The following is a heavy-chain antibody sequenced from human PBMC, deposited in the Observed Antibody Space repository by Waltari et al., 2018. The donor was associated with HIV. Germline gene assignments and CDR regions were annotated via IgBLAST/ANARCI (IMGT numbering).Heavy chain of an antibody. D-gene: IGHD6-19*01. Sequence: DVQVVESGGGLVKPGRSLRLSCTGSGFTFGDYGVSWFRQAPGKGLEWVGFIKLKANGGATQYGASVKGRFTISREDSNSVAYLQMNSLEIEDTAVYFCARGGVAVPGIHYWGQGTLVIVSS. CDR2: IKLKANGGAT. V-gene: IGHV3-49*05. CDR1: GFTFGDYG. CDR3: ARGGVAVPGIHY. J-gene: IGHJ4*02.